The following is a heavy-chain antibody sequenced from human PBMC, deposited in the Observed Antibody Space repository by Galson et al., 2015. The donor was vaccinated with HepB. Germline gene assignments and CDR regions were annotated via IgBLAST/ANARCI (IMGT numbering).Heavy chain of an antibody. J-gene: IGHJ4*02. CDR2: ISYDGSNK. CDR1: GFTFSSYA. Sequence: SLRLSCAASGFTFSSYAMHWVRQAPGKGLEWVAVISYDGSNKYYADSVKGRFTISRDNSKNTLYLQMNSLRAEDTAVYYCASDSMIVESAGGLFDYWGQGTLVTVSS. CDR3: ASDSMIVESAGGLFDY. D-gene: IGHD3-22*01. V-gene: IGHV3-30-3*01.